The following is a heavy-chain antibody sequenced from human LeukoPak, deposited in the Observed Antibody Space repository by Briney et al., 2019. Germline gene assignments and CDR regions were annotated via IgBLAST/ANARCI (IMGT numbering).Heavy chain of an antibody. CDR1: GGSVSTGGYY. CDR2: ISYSGGT. V-gene: IGHV4-30-4*01. CDR3: ARESIAAADFDY. J-gene: IGHJ4*02. D-gene: IGHD6-13*01. Sequence: SETLSLTCTVSGGSVSTGGYYWSWIRQPPGKGLEWIGYISYSGGTYYNPSLQSRVSISVDTSKSQFSLKMSSVTAADTAVYYCARESIAAADFDYWGQGTLVTVSS.